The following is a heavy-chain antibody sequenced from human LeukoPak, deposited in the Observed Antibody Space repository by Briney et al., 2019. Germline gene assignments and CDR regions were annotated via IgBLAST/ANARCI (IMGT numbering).Heavy chain of an antibody. V-gene: IGHV1-18*01. J-gene: IGHJ3*02. CDR1: GYTFTNYG. CDR2: MSAYNGHT. D-gene: IGHD1-26*01. Sequence: GASVKVSCKASGYTFTNYGISWVRQAPGQGLEWMGWMSAYNGHTNYAQKLQGRVTMTTDTSTSTAYMELRSLRSDDTAVYYCARGGRWELPRPYAFDIWGQGTMVTVSS. CDR3: ARGGRWELPRPYAFDI.